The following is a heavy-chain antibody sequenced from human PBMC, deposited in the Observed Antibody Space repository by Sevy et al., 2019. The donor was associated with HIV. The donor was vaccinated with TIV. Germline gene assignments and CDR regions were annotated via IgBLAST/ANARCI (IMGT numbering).Heavy chain of an antibody. J-gene: IGHJ4*02. CDR2: IRSKAYGGTT. CDR3: TSFVDGSGSYSN. Sequence: GGSLRLSCTASGFTFGDYAMSWFRQAPGKGLEWVGFIRSKAYGGTTEYAASVKGRLTISRDDSKSMAYLQMNSLKTEDTAVYYCTSFVDGSGSYSNWGQGTLVTVSS. CDR1: GFTFGDYA. D-gene: IGHD3-10*01. V-gene: IGHV3-49*03.